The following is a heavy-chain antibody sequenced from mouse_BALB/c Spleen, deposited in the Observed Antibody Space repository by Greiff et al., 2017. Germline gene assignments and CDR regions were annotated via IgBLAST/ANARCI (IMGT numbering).Heavy chain of an antibody. CDR1: GFAFSSYD. J-gene: IGHJ3*01. V-gene: IGHV5-12-1*01. CDR2: ISSGGGST. D-gene: IGHD1-2*01. Sequence: EVQVVESGGGLVKPGGSLKLSCAASGFAFSSYDMSWVRQTPEKRLEWVAYISSGGGSTYYPDTVKGRFTISRDNAKNTLYLQMSSLKSEDTAMYYCARQVSHYYGYGAYWGQGTLVTVSA. CDR3: ARQVSHYYGYGAY.